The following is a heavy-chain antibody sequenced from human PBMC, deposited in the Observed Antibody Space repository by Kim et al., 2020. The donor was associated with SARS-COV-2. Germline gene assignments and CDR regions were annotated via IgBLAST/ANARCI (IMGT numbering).Heavy chain of an antibody. J-gene: IGHJ6*02. CDR1: GFTFSGSA. CDR2: IRSKANSYAT. Sequence: GGSLRLSCAASGFTFSGSAMHWVRQASGKGLEWVGRIRSKANSYATAYAASVKGRFTISRDDSKNTAYLQMNSLKTEDTAVYYCTRQDIVVVPAAIGSQWGDYYGMDVWGQGTTVTVSS. V-gene: IGHV3-73*01. CDR3: TRQDIVVVPAAIGSQWGDYYGMDV. D-gene: IGHD2-2*01.